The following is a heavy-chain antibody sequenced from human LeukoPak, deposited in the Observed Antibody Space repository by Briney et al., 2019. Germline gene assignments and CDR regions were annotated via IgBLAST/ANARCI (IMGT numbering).Heavy chain of an antibody. V-gene: IGHV3-53*01. CDR2: IYSGGNT. Sequence: GGSLRLSCAASGFTVSSSFMSWVRQTPGKGLEWVSVIYSGGNTYYADSVKGRFTISRDNSKNTLYLQMNSLRGEDTAVYYCAKDQYSYGNWFDPWGQGTLVTVSS. D-gene: IGHD5-18*01. J-gene: IGHJ5*02. CDR3: AKDQYSYGNWFDP. CDR1: GFTVSSSF.